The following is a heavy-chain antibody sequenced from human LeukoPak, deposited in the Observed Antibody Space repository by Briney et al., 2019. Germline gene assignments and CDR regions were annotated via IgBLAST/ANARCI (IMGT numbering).Heavy chain of an antibody. CDR3: ARVGYSSSWYGGGAFDI. CDR1: GDSISSYY. V-gene: IGHV4-59*01. J-gene: IGHJ3*02. CDR2: IYYSGST. Sequence: SETLSLTCTVSGDSISSYYWSWIRQPPGKGLEWSGHIYYSGSTNYNPSLKSRVTISVGTSKNQFSLKLSSVTAVDTAVYYCARVGYSSSWYGGGAFDIWGQGTMVTVSS. D-gene: IGHD6-13*01.